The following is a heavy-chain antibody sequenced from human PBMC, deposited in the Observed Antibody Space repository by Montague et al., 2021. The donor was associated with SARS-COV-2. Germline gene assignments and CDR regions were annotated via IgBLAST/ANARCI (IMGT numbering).Heavy chain of an antibody. CDR2: ISSSSIYT. J-gene: IGHJ6*02. D-gene: IGHD5-24*01. CDR1: GFRFSDYY. Sequence: SLSLSFSASGFRFSDYYMSWIRQAPGKGLEWLSYISSSSIYTNYADSVKGRFTISRDNAKNSLYPQMNSLRAEDTAVYYCARDVAMAYHYYGMDVWGQGTTVTVSS. V-gene: IGHV3-11*06. CDR3: ARDVAMAYHYYGMDV.